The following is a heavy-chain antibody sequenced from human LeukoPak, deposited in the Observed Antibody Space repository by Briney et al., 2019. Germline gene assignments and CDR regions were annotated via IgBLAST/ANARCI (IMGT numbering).Heavy chain of an antibody. D-gene: IGHD2-2*01. CDR1: GYTFTSYY. Sequence: WASVKVSCKASGYTFTSYYMHWVRQAPGQGLEWMGWISAYNGNTNYAQKLQGRVTMTTDTSTSTAYMELRSLRSDDTAVYYCARDQWDYHCSSTSCHGEHYWGQGTLVTVSS. V-gene: IGHV1-18*04. CDR3: ARDQWDYHCSSTSCHGEHY. CDR2: ISAYNGNT. J-gene: IGHJ4*02.